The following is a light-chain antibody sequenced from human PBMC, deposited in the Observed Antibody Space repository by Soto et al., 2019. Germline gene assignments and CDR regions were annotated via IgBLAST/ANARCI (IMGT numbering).Light chain of an antibody. CDR2: DVS. Sequence: QSALTQPASVSGSPGQSITLSCTGTSSDIGGYNYVSWYQQHPGKAPKLIIYDVSNRPSGVSNRFSGSKSGNTASLTISGLQAEDEADYFCSSYTTYNALFGGGTKLTVL. J-gene: IGLJ3*02. CDR3: SSYTTYNAL. CDR1: SSDIGGYNY. V-gene: IGLV2-14*03.